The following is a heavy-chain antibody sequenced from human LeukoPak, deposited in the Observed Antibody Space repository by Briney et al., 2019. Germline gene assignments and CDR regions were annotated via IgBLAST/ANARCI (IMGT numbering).Heavy chain of an antibody. D-gene: IGHD5-18*01. V-gene: IGHV3-9*01. CDR2: ISWNSGSI. CDR3: AKDRGYSYGLGG. CDR1: GFTFDDYA. Sequence: GGSLRLSCAASGFTFDDYAMHWVRQAPGKGLEWVSGISWNSGSIGYADSVKGRFTISRDNAKNSLYLQMNSLRAEDTALYYCAKDRGYSYGLGGWGQGTLVTVSS. J-gene: IGHJ4*02.